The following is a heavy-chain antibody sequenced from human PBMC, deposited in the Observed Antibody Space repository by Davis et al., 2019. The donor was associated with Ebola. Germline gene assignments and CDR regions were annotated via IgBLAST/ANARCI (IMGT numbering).Heavy chain of an antibody. CDR2: MEYSGST. CDR1: GDSISSYY. CDR3: ARSGDLLTGQHYSYYGLDV. Sequence: PSETLSLTCTVSGDSISSYYWTWIRQPPGKGLEWIGYMEYSGSTNNNPALKSRATISSDTSKNQVSLTVRSVTAADTAVYYCARSGDLLTGQHYSYYGLDVWGPGTTVIVSS. V-gene: IGHV4-59*08. J-gene: IGHJ6*02. D-gene: IGHD3-9*01.